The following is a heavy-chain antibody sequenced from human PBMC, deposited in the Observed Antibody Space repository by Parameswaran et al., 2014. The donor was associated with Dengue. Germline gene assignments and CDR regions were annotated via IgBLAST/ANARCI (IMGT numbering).Heavy chain of an antibody. CDR3: ARMDYYDSSGSPNWFDP. CDR2: INPNNGDT. J-gene: IGHJ5*02. D-gene: IGHD3-22*01. Sequence: WVRQAPGQGLEWMGWINPNNGDTGYAQKFQGRVTMTRDTSITTAYMELSSLRSEDTAVYYCARMDYYDSSGSPNWFDPWGQGTLVTVSS. V-gene: IGHV1-8*01.